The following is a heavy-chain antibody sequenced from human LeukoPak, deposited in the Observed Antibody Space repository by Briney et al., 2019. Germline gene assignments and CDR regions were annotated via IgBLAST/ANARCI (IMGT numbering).Heavy chain of an antibody. D-gene: IGHD2-8*01. Sequence: SETLSLTCTVSGDSITSHHRNWLRQAPGKKMEWIGYIHYGGGTNGNPSLKSRVTMSIDMSKNQVFLNLRSVTAADTAVYYCAGWCSRPTCKNSFDVWGQGTLVTVAS. J-gene: IGHJ3*01. CDR3: AGWCSRPTCKNSFDV. CDR2: IHYGGGT. CDR1: GDSITSHH. V-gene: IGHV4-59*08.